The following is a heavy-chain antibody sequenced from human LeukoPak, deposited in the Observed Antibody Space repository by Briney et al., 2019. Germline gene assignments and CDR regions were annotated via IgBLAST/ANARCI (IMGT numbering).Heavy chain of an antibody. D-gene: IGHD3-10*01. J-gene: IGHJ6*03. CDR3: AREVITMVRGVITYYYYYYMDV. CDR1: GDSVSSNSAA. Sequence: SQTLSLTCAISGDSVSSNSAAWNWIRQSPSRGLEWLGRTYYRSKWYSDYAVSVKSRITINPDTSKNQFSLKLSSVTAADTAVYYCAREVITMVRGVITYYYYYYMDVWGKGTTVTVSS. V-gene: IGHV6-1*01. CDR2: TYYRSKWYS.